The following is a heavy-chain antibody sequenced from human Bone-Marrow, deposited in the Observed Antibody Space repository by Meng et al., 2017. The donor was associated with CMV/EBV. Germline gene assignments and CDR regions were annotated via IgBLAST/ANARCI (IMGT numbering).Heavy chain of an antibody. CDR2: INPNTGDS. CDR3: ARGAWINGQGWFDA. J-gene: IGHJ6*02. Sequence: ASVKVSCKASGYTFTSYYINWMRQAPGQGLEWMVWINPNTGDSGYAQKFQGRVAITRDTSKSTVYMELGSLRSDDTAVYYCARGAWINGQGWFDAWGQGTTVTVSS. CDR1: GYTFTSYY. V-gene: IGHV1-8*03. D-gene: IGHD2-15*01.